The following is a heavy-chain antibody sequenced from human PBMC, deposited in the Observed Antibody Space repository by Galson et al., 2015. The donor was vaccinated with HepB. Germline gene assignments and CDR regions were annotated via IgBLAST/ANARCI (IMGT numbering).Heavy chain of an antibody. Sequence: SVKVSCKASGYTFTSYYMHWVRQAPGQGLEWMGIINPSGGSTSYAQKFQGRVTMTRDTSTSTVYMELSSLRSEDTAVYYCARDLADAYYSYYYGMDVWGQGTTVTVSS. J-gene: IGHJ6*02. CDR2: INPSGGST. D-gene: IGHD3-16*01. CDR3: ARDLADAYYSYYYGMDV. V-gene: IGHV1-46*01. CDR1: GYTFTSYY.